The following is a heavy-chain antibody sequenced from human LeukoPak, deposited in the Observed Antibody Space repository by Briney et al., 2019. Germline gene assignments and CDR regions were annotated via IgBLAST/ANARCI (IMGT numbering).Heavy chain of an antibody. D-gene: IGHD2-2*01. J-gene: IGHJ2*01. CDR3: ARGPAPWYFDR. CDR1: GGSISNYY. V-gene: IGHV4-59*01. CDR2: IYYSGST. Sequence: TASETLSLTCTVSGGSISNYYWSWIRQPPGKGLEWIGYIYYSGSTSYNPSLKSRVTISVDTSKNQFSLKLNSVTAADTAVYYCARGPAPWYFDRWGRGTLVTVSS.